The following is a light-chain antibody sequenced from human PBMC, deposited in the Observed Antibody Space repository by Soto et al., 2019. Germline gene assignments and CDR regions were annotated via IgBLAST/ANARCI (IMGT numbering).Light chain of an antibody. CDR2: GAS. V-gene: IGKV3D-15*01. Sequence: EIVMTQSPATLSVSPGERATLSCRASQSFRSNLAWYQQRPGQAHWLLIYGASTRDTGIPARFSRSESGTEFNLTISNLQSEDAAVYFGQQYNDWPRTVGPWTRVEIK. CDR1: QSFRSN. J-gene: IGKJ5*01. CDR3: QQYNDWPRT.